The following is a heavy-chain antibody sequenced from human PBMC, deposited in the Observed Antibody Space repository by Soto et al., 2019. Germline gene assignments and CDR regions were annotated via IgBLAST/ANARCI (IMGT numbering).Heavy chain of an antibody. CDR3: VRDFRIYDY. V-gene: IGHV3-74*01. J-gene: IGHJ4*02. CDR1: GFTFNDYW. D-gene: IGHD2-15*01. CDR2: IDGAGISS. Sequence: GGSLRLSCVASGFTFNDYWIHWVRQAPGKGPVWVSRIDGAGISSSYADSVEGRFTISRDNAKSTVYLQMNSLRDDDTAVYYCVRDFRIYDYWGQGTLVTAPQ.